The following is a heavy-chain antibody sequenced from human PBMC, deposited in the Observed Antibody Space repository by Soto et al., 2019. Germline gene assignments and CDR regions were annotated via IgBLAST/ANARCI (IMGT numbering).Heavy chain of an antibody. J-gene: IGHJ5*02. CDR2: INPNSGGT. V-gene: IGHV1-2*02. D-gene: IGHD3-10*01. CDR1: GYTFTGYY. Sequence: VASVKVSCKASGYTFTGYYMHWVRQAPGQVLEWMGWINPNSGGTNYAQKFQGRVTMTRDTSISTAYMELSRLRSDDTAVYYCARGGFWFGASYVWFDPWGQGTLVTVSS. CDR3: ARGGFWFGASYVWFDP.